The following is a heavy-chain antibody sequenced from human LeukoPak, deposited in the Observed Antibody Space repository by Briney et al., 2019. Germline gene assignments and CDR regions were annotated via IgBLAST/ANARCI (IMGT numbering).Heavy chain of an antibody. CDR1: GFTFSNAW. D-gene: IGHD1-14*01. V-gene: IGHV3-48*01. J-gene: IGHJ4*02. Sequence: PGGSLRLSCAASGFTFSNAWMSWVRQAPGKGLEWISYISDSSRTIYYADSVKGRFTISRDNAKNSLYLQMNSLRAEDTAVYYCAKAEPASGYDYWGQGTLVTVSS. CDR3: AKAEPASGYDY. CDR2: ISDSSRTI.